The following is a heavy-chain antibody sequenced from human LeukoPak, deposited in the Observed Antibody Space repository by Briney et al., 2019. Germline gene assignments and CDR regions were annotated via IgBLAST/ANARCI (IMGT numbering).Heavy chain of an antibody. D-gene: IGHD3-16*01. J-gene: IGHJ4*02. CDR1: EFTFSSYW. CDR3: ARQTYYDYVWGSFLETPYFDY. Sequence: GGSLRLSCAASEFTFSSYWMSWVRQGPGKGLEWVANIKQDGSVKTYVDSVKGRFTISRDNAKSSLHLQMNSLRAEDTAVYYCARQTYYDYVWGSFLETPYFDYWGQGTLVTVSS. V-gene: IGHV3-7*03. CDR2: IKQDGSVK.